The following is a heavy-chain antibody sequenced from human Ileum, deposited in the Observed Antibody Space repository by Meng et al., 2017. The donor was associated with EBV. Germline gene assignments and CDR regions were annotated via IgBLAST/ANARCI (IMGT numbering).Heavy chain of an antibody. CDR1: GVSLTPSGVG. Sequence: TSLGASCPTSEIPPETPTLISTSSGVSLTPSGVGVGWIRQPPGKAPECLAIIYWDNDRRYNPSLKTRLAISKDTSKNQVVLTMTNMGPVDTAMYYCAHRLSGSTWDGGYFDYWGQGILVTVSS. CDR2: IYWDNDR. CDR3: AHRLSGSTWDGGYFDY. J-gene: IGHJ4*02. D-gene: IGHD6-13*01. V-gene: IGHV2-5*02.